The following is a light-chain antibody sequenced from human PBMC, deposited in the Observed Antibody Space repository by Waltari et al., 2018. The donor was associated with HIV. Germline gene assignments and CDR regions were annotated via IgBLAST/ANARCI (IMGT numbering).Light chain of an antibody. CDR2: EVS. CDR3: SSYAGSNNVV. J-gene: IGLJ2*01. Sequence: QSALTQPPSASGSPGPSVTIPCPGTSSDVGGYKSVSWYQQHPGKAPQVLIYEVSKRPSGVPDRFSGSKSGNTASLTVSGLQAEDEADYYCSSYAGSNNVVFGGVTKLTVL. V-gene: IGLV2-8*01. CDR1: SSDVGGYKS.